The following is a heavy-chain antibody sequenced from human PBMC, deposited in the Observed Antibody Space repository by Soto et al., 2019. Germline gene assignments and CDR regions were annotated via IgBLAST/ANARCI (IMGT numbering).Heavy chain of an antibody. Sequence: SETLSLTCTVSGGSISSYYWSWIRQPPGKGLEWIGYIYYSGSTNCNPSPESRVTISVDTSKNQFSLKLSSVTAADTAVYYCAVRIAAAGIDYWGQGTLVTVSS. CDR3: AVRIAAAGIDY. CDR1: GGSISSYY. V-gene: IGHV4-59*01. CDR2: IYYSGST. J-gene: IGHJ4*02. D-gene: IGHD6-13*01.